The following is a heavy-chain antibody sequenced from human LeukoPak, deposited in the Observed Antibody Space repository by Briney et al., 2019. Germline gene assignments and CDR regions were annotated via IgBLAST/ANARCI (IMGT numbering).Heavy chain of an antibody. CDR1: GYTFTSYG. D-gene: IGHD2-2*02. CDR3: ARDATLPAVISRYYYYGMDV. V-gene: IGHV1-18*01. Sequence: GASVNVSCKASGYTFTSYGISWVRQAPGQGLEWMGWISAYNGNTNYAQKLQGRVTMTTDTSTSTAYMELGSLRSDDTAVYYCARDATLPAVISRYYYYGMDVWGQGTTVTVSS. CDR2: ISAYNGNT. J-gene: IGHJ6*02.